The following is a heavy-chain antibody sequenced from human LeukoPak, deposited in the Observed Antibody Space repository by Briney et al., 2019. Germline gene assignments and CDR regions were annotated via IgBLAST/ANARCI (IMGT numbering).Heavy chain of an antibody. Sequence: GGSLRLSCAASGFTFSSYDMHWVRQATGKGLEWVSAIGTAGDTYYPGSVKGRFTISRDNSKNTLYLQMNSLRAEDTAVYYCAKAAGGPVTQLDYWGQGTLVTVSS. CDR2: IGTAGDT. D-gene: IGHD4-17*01. CDR1: GFTFSSYD. V-gene: IGHV3-13*01. J-gene: IGHJ4*02. CDR3: AKAAGGPVTQLDY.